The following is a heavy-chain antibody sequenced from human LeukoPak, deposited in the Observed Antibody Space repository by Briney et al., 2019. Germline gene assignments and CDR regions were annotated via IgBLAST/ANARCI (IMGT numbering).Heavy chain of an antibody. CDR1: GYTFTSYY. D-gene: IGHD6-19*01. J-gene: IGHJ4*02. CDR3: ARLGEGIAVAGMGDY. Sequence: GASVTVSCMASGYTFTSYYMHWVRQAPGQGLEWMGIINPSGGSTSYAQKFQGRVTMTRDTTTSTVYMELSSLRSEDTAVYYCARLGEGIAVAGMGDYWGQGTLVTVSS. CDR2: INPSGGST. V-gene: IGHV1-46*01.